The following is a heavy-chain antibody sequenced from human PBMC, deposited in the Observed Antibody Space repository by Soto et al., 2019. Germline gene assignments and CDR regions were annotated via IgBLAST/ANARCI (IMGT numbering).Heavy chain of an antibody. J-gene: IGHJ6*02. CDR2: INYDGYS. CDR3: ASHGFGPLHGLVDV. CDR1: GGSITNYY. V-gene: IGHV4-59*08. Sequence: QVQLQESGPGLVKPSETLSLTCTVSGGSITNYYCSWFRQPPGKGLEWIGYINYDGYSAYNLSLKRGVTLSMDASKTQFSLMLESVTATDTAVYYCASHGFGPLHGLVDVWGPGTTVIVSS. D-gene: IGHD3-10*01.